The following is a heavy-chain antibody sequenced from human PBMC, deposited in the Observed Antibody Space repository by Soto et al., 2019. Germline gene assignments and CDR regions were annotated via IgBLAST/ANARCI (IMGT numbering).Heavy chain of an antibody. D-gene: IGHD5-12*01. CDR1: GYTFTGYY. J-gene: IGHJ3*02. CDR3: ARDPGYSGYDPRAFDI. Sequence: ASVKVSCKASGYTFTGYYIHWVRQAPGQGLEWMGWINPNSGGTNYAQKFQGWVTMTRDTSISTAYMELSRLRSDDTAVYYCARDPGYSGYDPRAFDIWGQGTMVTVSS. V-gene: IGHV1-2*04. CDR2: INPNSGGT.